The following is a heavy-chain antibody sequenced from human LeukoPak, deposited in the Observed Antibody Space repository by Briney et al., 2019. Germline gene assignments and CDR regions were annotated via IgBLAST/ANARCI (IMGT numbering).Heavy chain of an antibody. D-gene: IGHD3-22*01. CDR2: INTNTGNP. CDR3: ARDPSYYDSSGYFGNLFDY. CDR1: GYTFTSYA. Sequence: GASVKVSCKASGYTFTSYAMNWVRQARGQGLEWMGWINTNTGNPTYAQGFTGRFVFSLDTSVSTAYLQISSLKAEDTAVYYCARDPSYYDSSGYFGNLFDYWGQGTLVTVSS. V-gene: IGHV7-4-1*02. J-gene: IGHJ4*02.